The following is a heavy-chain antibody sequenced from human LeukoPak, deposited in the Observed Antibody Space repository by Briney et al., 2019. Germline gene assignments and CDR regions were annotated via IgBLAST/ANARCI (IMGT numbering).Heavy chain of an antibody. Sequence: SETLSLTCTVSGGSISSYYWSWIRQPAGKGLEWIGRIYTSGSTNYNPSLKSRDTMSVDTSKNQFSLKLSSVTAADTAVYYCARGDRITIFGVAYNWFDPWGQGTLVTVSS. D-gene: IGHD3-3*01. CDR2: IYTSGST. V-gene: IGHV4-4*07. CDR1: GGSISSYY. J-gene: IGHJ5*02. CDR3: ARGDRITIFGVAYNWFDP.